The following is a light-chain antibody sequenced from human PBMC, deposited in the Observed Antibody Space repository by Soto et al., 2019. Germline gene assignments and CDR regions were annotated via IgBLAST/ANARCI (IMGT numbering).Light chain of an antibody. CDR3: QQRNDWQVT. V-gene: IGKV3-11*01. Sequence: DIVFTQSPFTLSLSPGERATLSCRASQSVHNYLAWYQQKPGQAPRLLIYDVSNRATGIPARFSGSGSGTDFTLTISSLEAGDFAVYYCQQRNDWQVTFGQGTRLEIK. CDR1: QSVHNY. J-gene: IGKJ5*01. CDR2: DVS.